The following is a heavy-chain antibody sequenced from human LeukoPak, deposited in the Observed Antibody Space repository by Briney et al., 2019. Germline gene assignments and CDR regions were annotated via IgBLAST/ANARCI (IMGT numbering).Heavy chain of an antibody. J-gene: IGHJ3*02. CDR2: IYSGGST. V-gene: IGHV3-66*01. D-gene: IGHD4-17*01. CDR3: ASDDYGDLVNAFDI. CDR1: GFTVSSNY. Sequence: GGSLRLSCAASGFTVSSNYMSWVRQAPGKGLEWVSVIYSGGSTYYADSVKGRFTISRDNSKNTLYLQMNSLRAEDTAVYYCASDDYGDLVNAFDIWGQGTMVTVSS.